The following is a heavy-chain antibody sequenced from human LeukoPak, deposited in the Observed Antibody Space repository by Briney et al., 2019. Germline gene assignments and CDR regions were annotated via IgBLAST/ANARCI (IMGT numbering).Heavy chain of an antibody. CDR1: GFTFSSNA. CDR3: AKGVRGVIRDAFDV. CDR2: VSGSSGIT. V-gene: IGHV3-23*01. J-gene: IGHJ3*01. D-gene: IGHD3-10*01. Sequence: PGGSLRLSCTASGFTFSSNAMSWVRQPPGKGLEWVSGVSGSSGITSDADSVKGRFTISRDNSKNMVYLQMNGLRDGDTAVYYCAKGVRGVIRDAFDVWGQGTMVTVSS.